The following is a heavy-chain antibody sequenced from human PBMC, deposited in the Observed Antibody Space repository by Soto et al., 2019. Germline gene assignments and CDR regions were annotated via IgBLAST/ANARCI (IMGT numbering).Heavy chain of an antibody. Sequence: QVQLVQSGAEVKKPGSSVKVSCKASGGTFSSYAISWVRQAPGQGLEWMGGIIPIFGTANYAQKFQGRVTITADKSTSTAYMELSSLRSEYTAVYYCERDLVHYYGSGIYPRPDYGMDVWGQGTTVTVSS. J-gene: IGHJ6*02. D-gene: IGHD3-10*01. CDR1: GGTFSSYA. CDR3: ERDLVHYYGSGIYPRPDYGMDV. V-gene: IGHV1-69*06. CDR2: IIPIFGTA.